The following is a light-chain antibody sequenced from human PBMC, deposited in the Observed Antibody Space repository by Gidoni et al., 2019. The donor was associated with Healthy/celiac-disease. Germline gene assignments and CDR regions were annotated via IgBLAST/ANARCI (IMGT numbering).Light chain of an antibody. V-gene: IGKV1-27*01. Sequence: DIQMTQSPSSLSASVGDRVTITCLRSHPSGPELARHKELQQGRVLEGEVPPPAPQFSGSGSGTDFTLTISSLQPEDVATYYCQKYNSAPFTFGPGTKVDIK. CDR1: HPSGPE. J-gene: IGKJ3*01. CDR2: PP. CDR3: QKYNSAPFT.